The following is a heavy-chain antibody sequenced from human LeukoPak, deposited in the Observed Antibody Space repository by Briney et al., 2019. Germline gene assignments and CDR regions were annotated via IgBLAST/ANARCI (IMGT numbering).Heavy chain of an antibody. CDR3: AELGITMIGGV. V-gene: IGHV3-21*01. CDR2: ISSSRSYI. J-gene: IGHJ6*04. CDR1: GFTFSNYT. Sequence: GGSLRLSCAASGFTFSNYTMNWVRQAPGKGLEWVSSISSSRSYIFYADSVKGRFTISRDNAKNSLYLQMNSLRAEDTAVYYCAELGITMIGGVWGKGTTVTISS. D-gene: IGHD3-10*02.